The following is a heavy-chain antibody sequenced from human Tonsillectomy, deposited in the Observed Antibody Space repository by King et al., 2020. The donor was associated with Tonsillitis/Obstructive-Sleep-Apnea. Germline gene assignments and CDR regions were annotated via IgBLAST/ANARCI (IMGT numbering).Heavy chain of an antibody. CDR3: AKDDPSTMVRGVPYYYYGMDV. V-gene: IGHV3-30*18. CDR1: GFTFSHYG. CDR2: ISYDGSNK. J-gene: IGHJ6*02. Sequence: VQLVESGGGVVQPGRSLRLSCAASGFTFSHYGMHWVRQAPGKGLEWVAVISYDGSNKYYGDSVKGRFTISRDNSKNTLYLQMNSLRAGDTAVYYCAKDDPSTMVRGVPYYYYGMDVWGQGTTVTVSS. D-gene: IGHD3-10*01.